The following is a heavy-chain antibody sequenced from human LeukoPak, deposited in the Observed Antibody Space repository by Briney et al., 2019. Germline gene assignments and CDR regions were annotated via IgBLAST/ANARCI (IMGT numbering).Heavy chain of an antibody. D-gene: IGHD6-19*01. Sequence: ASVKVSCKASGYTFTSYGISWVRQAPGQGLEWMGWINTNTGNPTYAQGFTGRFVFSLDTSVSTAYLQISSLKAEDTAVYYCASTGIAVAAEADYFDYWGQGTLVTVSS. CDR1: GYTFTSYG. J-gene: IGHJ4*02. CDR2: INTNTGNP. V-gene: IGHV7-4-1*02. CDR3: ASTGIAVAAEADYFDY.